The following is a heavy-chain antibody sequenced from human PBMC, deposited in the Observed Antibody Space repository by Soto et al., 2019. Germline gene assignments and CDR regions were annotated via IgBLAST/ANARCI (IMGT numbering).Heavy chain of an antibody. V-gene: IGHV1-8*01. CDR3: ARASMYIWNDH. D-gene: IGHD1-20*01. CDR1: GYTFTTYD. CDR2: VNPSSGNT. Sequence: QVQLVQSGAEVQRPGASVKVSCEASGYTFTTYDINWVRQASGQGLEWMGCVNPSSGNTVYAQKFHGRVTMTRDTSISTAYMELSSLKSDDTAIYYCARASMYIWNDHWGQGTLVTVSS. J-gene: IGHJ5*02.